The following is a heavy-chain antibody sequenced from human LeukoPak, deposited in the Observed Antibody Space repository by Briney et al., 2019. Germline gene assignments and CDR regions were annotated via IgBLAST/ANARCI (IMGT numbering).Heavy chain of an antibody. CDR2: ICSGGST. CDR3: ARDIRVVAAPTSFYYFDS. J-gene: IGHJ4*02. V-gene: IGHV3-66*01. D-gene: IGHD2-15*01. CDR1: GFTVSSNY. Sequence: GGSLRLSCAASGFTVSSNYMSWVRQAPGKGLEWVSVICSGGSTYYADSVKGRFTISRDNSKNTLYLQMNSLRAEDTAVYYCARDIRVVAAPTSFYYFDSWGQGALVTVSS.